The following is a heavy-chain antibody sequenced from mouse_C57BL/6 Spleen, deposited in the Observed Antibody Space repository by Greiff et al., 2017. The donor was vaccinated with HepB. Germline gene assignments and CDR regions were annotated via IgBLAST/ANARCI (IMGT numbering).Heavy chain of an antibody. J-gene: IGHJ2*01. CDR1: GYSITSGYY. CDR2: ISYDGSN. CDR3: ARWRGSSWYFDY. V-gene: IGHV3-6*01. D-gene: IGHD1-3*01. Sequence: VQLQQSGPGLVKPSQSLSLTCSVTGYSITSGYYWNWIRQFPGNKLEWMGYISYDGSNNYNPSLKNRISITRDTSKNQFFLKLNSVTTEDTATYYCARWRGSSWYFDYWGQGTTLTVSS.